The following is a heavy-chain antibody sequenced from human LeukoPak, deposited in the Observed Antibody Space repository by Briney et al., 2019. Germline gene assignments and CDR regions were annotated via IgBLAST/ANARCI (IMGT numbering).Heavy chain of an antibody. D-gene: IGHD1-26*01. CDR2: IDKHGSGK. Sequence: GGSLRLSCVASGFTFSTSWVTWVRQAPGKGLEWVANIDKHGSGKYYVDSVKGRFAISRNYASNSVFLQMDSLRAEDTSVYYCARDAGWGYYDLWGQGTPVTVSS. CDR1: GFTFSTSW. V-gene: IGHV3-7*01. J-gene: IGHJ4*02. CDR3: ARDAGWGYYDL.